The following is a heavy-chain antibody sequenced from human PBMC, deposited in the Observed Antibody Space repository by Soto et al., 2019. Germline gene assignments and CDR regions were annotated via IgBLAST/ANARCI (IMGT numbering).Heavy chain of an antibody. Sequence: ASVKVSCKASGGTFSSYAISWVRQAPGQGLEWMGGSIPIFGTANYAQKFQGRVTISADNSTSTAYMELSSLRSEDTAVYYCARDGYSSGWYGNDAFDIWGQGTRVTVSS. J-gene: IGHJ3*02. V-gene: IGHV1-69*06. CDR1: GGTFSSYA. D-gene: IGHD6-19*01. CDR2: SIPIFGTA. CDR3: ARDGYSSGWYGNDAFDI.